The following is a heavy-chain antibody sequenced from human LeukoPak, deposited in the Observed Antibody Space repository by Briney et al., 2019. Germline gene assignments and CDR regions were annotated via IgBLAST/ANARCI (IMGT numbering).Heavy chain of an antibody. J-gene: IGHJ3*02. CDR2: IYHSGST. CDR3: ARDQAVTTDDAFDI. CDR1: GYSISSGYY. D-gene: IGHD4-17*01. Sequence: ASETLSLTCTVSGYSISSGYYWGWIRQPPGKGLEWIGSIYHSGSTYYNPSLKSRVTISVDTSKNQFSLKLSSVTAADTAVYYCARDQAVTTDDAFDIWGQGTMDTVSS. V-gene: IGHV4-38-2*02.